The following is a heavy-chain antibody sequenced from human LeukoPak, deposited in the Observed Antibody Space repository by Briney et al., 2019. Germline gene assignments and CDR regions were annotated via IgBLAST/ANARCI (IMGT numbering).Heavy chain of an antibody. V-gene: IGHV1-2*02. CDR3: ARRQGNSLGAFDI. Sequence: GASVKVSCKASGYTFTTNGISWVRQAPGQGLEWMGWISPHNGGTNYAQKFPGRVTMTRDTSISTAYMDLSGLRSDDTAVYYCARRQGNSLGAFDIWGQGTMITVSS. J-gene: IGHJ3*02. CDR2: ISPHNGGT. D-gene: IGHD2-21*01. CDR1: GYTFTTNG.